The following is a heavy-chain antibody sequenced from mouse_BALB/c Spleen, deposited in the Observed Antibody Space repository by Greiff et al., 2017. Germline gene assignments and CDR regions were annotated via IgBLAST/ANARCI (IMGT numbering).Heavy chain of an antibody. V-gene: IGHV5-17*02. D-gene: IGHD2-1*01. CDR3: ARFYPDYYAMDY. J-gene: IGHJ4*01. CDR1: GFTFSSFG. CDR2: ISSGSSTI. Sequence: DVQLVESGGGLVQPGGSRKLSCAASGFTFSSFGMHWVRQAPEKGLEWVAYISSGSSTIYYADTVKGRFTISRDNPKNTLFLQMTSLRSEDTAMYYCARFYPDYYAMDYWGQGTSVTVSS.